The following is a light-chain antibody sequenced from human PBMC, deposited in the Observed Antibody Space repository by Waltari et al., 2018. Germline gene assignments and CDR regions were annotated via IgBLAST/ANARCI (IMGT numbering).Light chain of an antibody. CDR2: SNN. CDR1: SPNLGSNT. J-gene: IGLJ1*01. CDR3: AAWDDSLNGYV. Sequence: QSVLTQPPSASGTPGQRVTISCSGSSPNLGSNTVNWYQQPPGTAPKLLIYSNNQRPSGVPDRFSGSKSGTSASLAISGLQSEDEADYYCAAWDDSLNGYVFGTGTKVTVL. V-gene: IGLV1-44*01.